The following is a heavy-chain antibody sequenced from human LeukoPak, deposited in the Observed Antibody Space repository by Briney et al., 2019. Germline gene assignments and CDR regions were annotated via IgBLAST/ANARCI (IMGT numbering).Heavy chain of an antibody. J-gene: IGHJ4*02. V-gene: IGHV3-23*01. CDR3: ASTGGRGYSGYEPFDY. CDR1: GFTFSSYA. CDR2: ISGSGGST. Sequence: GGSLRLSCAASGFTFSSYAMSWVRQAPGKGLEWVSAISGSGGSTYYADSVKGRFTISRDNSENTLYLQMNSLRAEDTAVYYCASTGGRGYSGYEPFDYWGQGTLVTVSS. D-gene: IGHD5-12*01.